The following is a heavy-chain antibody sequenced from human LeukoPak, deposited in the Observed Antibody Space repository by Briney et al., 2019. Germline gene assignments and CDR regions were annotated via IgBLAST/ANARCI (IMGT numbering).Heavy chain of an antibody. CDR2: IKQDGSEK. CDR3: ARDLGPYYFDY. V-gene: IGHV3-7*01. Sequence: PGGSLRLSCAASGFTFSNYYMSWVRQAPGKGLEWVANIKQDGSEKYYVDSVKGRFTISRDNAKNSLYLQMNSLRAEDTAVYYCARDLGPYYFDYWGQGTLVTVSS. J-gene: IGHJ4*02. D-gene: IGHD3-10*01. CDR1: GFTFSNYY.